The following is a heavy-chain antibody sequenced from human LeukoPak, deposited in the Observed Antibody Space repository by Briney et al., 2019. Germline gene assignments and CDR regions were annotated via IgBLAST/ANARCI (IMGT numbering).Heavy chain of an antibody. CDR2: INSDGSTT. V-gene: IGHV3-74*01. J-gene: IGHJ3*02. Sequence: GGSLRLSCAASGFTFSSYWMHWVRQAPGKGPVWVSRINSDGSTTNYTDSVKGRFTISRDNAKNTLYLQMNSLRVEDTAVYYCAGVIYYTSDAFDIWGQGTMVTVSS. CDR1: GFTFSSYW. D-gene: IGHD3-22*01. CDR3: AGVIYYTSDAFDI.